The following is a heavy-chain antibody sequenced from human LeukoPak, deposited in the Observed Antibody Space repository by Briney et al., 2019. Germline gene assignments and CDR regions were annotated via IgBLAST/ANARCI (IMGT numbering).Heavy chain of an antibody. J-gene: IGHJ4*02. CDR1: GGSISSSSYY. CDR3: ARGMTTVDY. D-gene: IGHD4-17*01. CDR2: IYYSGST. V-gene: IGHV4-39*07. Sequence: SSETLSLTCTVSGGSISSSSYYWGWIRQPPGKGLEWIGSIYYSGSTYYNPSLKSRVTISVDTSKNQFSLKLSSVTAADTAVYYCARGMTTVDYWGQGTLVTVSS.